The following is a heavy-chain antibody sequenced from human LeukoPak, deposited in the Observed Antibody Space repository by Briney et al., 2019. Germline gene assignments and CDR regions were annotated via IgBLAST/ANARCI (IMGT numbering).Heavy chain of an antibody. CDR1: GYSFTSYW. CDR3: ARGAVTFGGDPSGY. V-gene: IGHV5-10-1*01. Sequence: GDSRRISCKGSGYSFTSYWISWVRQIHGKGLEWMGRIDPSDSYTNYSPSFQGHVTISADKSISTVFLRWSSLKASDTAMYYCARGAVTFGGDPSGYWGQGTLVTVSS. D-gene: IGHD3-16*01. CDR2: IDPSDSYT. J-gene: IGHJ4*02.